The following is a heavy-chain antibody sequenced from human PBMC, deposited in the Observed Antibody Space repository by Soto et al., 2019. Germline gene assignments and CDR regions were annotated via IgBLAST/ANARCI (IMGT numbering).Heavy chain of an antibody. V-gene: IGHV3-33*01. J-gene: IGHJ4*02. CDR3: ARLGADCSGGSCYPEGFDY. CDR2: IWYDGSNK. D-gene: IGHD2-15*01. Sequence: GGSLRLSCAASGFTFSSYGMHWVRQAPGKGLEWVAVIWYDGSNKYYADSVKGRFTISRDNSKNTLYLQMNSLRAEDTAVYYCARLGADCSGGSCYPEGFDYWGQGTLVTVSS. CDR1: GFTFSSYG.